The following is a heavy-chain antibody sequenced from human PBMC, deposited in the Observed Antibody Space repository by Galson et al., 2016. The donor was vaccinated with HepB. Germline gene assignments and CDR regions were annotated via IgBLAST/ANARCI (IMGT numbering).Heavy chain of an antibody. CDR1: GFTFSAYW. V-gene: IGHV3-7*01. CDR3: ARESGWSFDY. Sequence: LRLSCAASGFTFSAYWMSWVRQAPGKGLEWVAIIKSDGSQKYYADSVKGRFTISRDNAKNSLYLQMNSLRAEDTAVYYCARESGWSFDYWGQGTLVTVSS. CDR2: IKSDGSQK. D-gene: IGHD6-19*01. J-gene: IGHJ4*02.